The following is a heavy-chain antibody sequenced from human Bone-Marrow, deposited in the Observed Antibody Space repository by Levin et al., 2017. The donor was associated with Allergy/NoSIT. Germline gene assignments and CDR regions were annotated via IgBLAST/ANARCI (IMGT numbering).Heavy chain of an antibody. CDR1: GGSISSSSYY. Sequence: PSETLSLTCTVSGGSISSSSYYWGWIRQPPGKGLEWIGSIYYSGSTYYNPSLKSRVTISVDTSKNQFSLKLSSVTAADTAVYYCACTSDGHVLRYFDWVGYFDYWGQGTLVTVSS. D-gene: IGHD3-9*01. CDR2: IYYSGST. J-gene: IGHJ4*02. CDR3: ACTSDGHVLRYFDWVGYFDY. V-gene: IGHV4-39*01.